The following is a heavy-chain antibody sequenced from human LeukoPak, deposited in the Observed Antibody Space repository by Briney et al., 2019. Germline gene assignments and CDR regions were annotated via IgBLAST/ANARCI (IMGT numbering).Heavy chain of an antibody. CDR3: AKDFEYFDWLCDFDY. CDR2: IRYDGSNK. V-gene: IGHV3-30*02. J-gene: IGHJ4*02. D-gene: IGHD3-9*01. CDR1: GFTFSSYG. Sequence: PGGSLRLSCAASGFTFSSYGMHWVRQAPGKGLERVAFIRYDGSNKYYADSVKGRFTISRDNSKNTLYLQMNSLRAEDTAVYYCAKDFEYFDWLCDFDYWGQGTLVTVSS.